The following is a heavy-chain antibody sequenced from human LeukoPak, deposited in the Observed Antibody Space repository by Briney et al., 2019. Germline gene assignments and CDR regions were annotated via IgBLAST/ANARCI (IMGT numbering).Heavy chain of an antibody. CDR3: GVGLYYMDV. J-gene: IGHJ6*03. CDR2: ISGSGGRI. CDR1: GFTFSSYA. D-gene: IGHD3-10*01. Sequence: PGGSLRLSCAASGFTFSSYAINWVRQAPGKGLEWVSSISGSGGRIYYADSVKGRFTISRDNSKNTLYLQMNSLRAEDTAVYYCGVGLYYMDVWGKGTTVTVSS. V-gene: IGHV3-23*01.